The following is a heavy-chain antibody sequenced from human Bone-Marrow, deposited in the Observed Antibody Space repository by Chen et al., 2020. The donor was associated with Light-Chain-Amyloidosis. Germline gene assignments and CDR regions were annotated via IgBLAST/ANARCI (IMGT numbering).Heavy chain of an antibody. CDR3: ARDGKGMATSPY. D-gene: IGHD5-12*01. Sequence: EVQLVESGGGLIQPGGSLRLYCAATGFNVSNNYMNWVRQAPGKGLEWVSLIYSDSSTHYADSVRGRFTISRDNSKNTLYLQMNSLRAEDTAVYYCARDGKGMATSPYWGQGTLVTVSS. CDR1: GFNVSNNY. V-gene: IGHV3-53*01. CDR2: IYSDSST. J-gene: IGHJ4*02.